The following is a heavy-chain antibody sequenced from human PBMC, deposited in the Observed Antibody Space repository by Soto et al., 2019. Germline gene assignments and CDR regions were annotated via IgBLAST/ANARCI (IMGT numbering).Heavy chain of an antibody. J-gene: IGHJ4*01. CDR3: ARDGEYSYGFDYYFDY. CDR1: GFTFSDYA. CDR2: ISYDGYNS. Sequence: QVQLVESGGGVVQPGMSLRLSCVASGFTFSDYAVHWVRLAPNKGLEWVAMISYDGYNSYSADSVRGRFTISRGNSKNTLFHQMDSLSPEDTALYYWARDGEYSYGFDYYFDYWGHGTLVTVSS. D-gene: IGHD5-18*01. V-gene: IGHV3-30*19.